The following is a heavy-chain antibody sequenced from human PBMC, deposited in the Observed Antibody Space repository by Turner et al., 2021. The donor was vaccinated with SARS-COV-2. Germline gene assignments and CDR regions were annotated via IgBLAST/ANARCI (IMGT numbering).Heavy chain of an antibody. D-gene: IGHD4-17*01. CDR3: AKDGQAYGDYDYYSYAMDV. Sequence: QVQRVDSGACVVRAGGPHRLSCAAPGFTFPTYGTNWGRQGTGKGLEWVAVRSDEGRNKQYVESVKGRFTISRKNSKNTVFVKMNSLTPDDRAIYICAKDGQAYGDYDYYSYAMDVWGQGTTVTVSS. CDR2: RSDEGRNK. J-gene: IGHJ6*02. V-gene: IGHV3-30*06. CDR1: GFTFPTYG.